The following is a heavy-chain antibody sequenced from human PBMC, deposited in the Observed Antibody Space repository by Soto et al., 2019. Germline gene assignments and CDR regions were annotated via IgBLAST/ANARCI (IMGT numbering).Heavy chain of an antibody. Sequence: GGSLRLSCASSGFTFSSYWMSWVRQAPGKGLEWVANIKQDGSEKYYVDSVKGRFTISRDNAKNPLYLQMNSLRAEDTAVYYCASGCSSTSCYLYYFDYWGQGTLVTVS. J-gene: IGHJ4*02. D-gene: IGHD2-2*01. V-gene: IGHV3-7*01. CDR2: IKQDGSEK. CDR1: GFTFSSYW. CDR3: ASGCSSTSCYLYYFDY.